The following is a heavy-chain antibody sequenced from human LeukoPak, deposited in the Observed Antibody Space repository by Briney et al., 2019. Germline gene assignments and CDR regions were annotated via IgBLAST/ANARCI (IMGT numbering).Heavy chain of an antibody. CDR3: ARDPLAPGDY. J-gene: IGHJ4*02. V-gene: IGHV3-30-3*01. CDR2: ISYDGSNK. CDR1: GFTFSSYA. Sequence: QPGGSLRLSCAASGFTFSSYAMHWVRQAPGKGLEWVAVISYDGSNKYYADSVKGRFTISRDNSKNTLYLQMNSLRAEDTAVYYCARDPLAPGDYWGQGTLVTVSS.